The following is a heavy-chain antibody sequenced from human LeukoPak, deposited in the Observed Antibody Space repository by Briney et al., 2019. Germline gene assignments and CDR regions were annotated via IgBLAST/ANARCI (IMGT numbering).Heavy chain of an antibody. J-gene: IGHJ6*02. Sequence: GGSLRLSCVGSGFTISNYWMHWVRQAPGTGLAWVSRIHPDGSITTYADSVKGRFTISRDNSKNTLYLQMNSLRAEDTAVYYCARDQGYCSSTSCYNYYYYGMDVWGQGTTVTVSS. CDR3: ARDQGYCSSTSCYNYYYYGMDV. V-gene: IGHV3-74*03. CDR1: GFTISNYW. D-gene: IGHD2-2*02. CDR2: IHPDGSIT.